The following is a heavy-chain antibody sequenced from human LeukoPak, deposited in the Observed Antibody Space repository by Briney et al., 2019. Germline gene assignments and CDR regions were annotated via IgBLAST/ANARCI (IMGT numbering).Heavy chain of an antibody. D-gene: IGHD3-3*01. Sequence: GGSLRLSCAASGFTFSSYGMHWVRQAPGKGLEWVAFIRYDGSNKYYADSVKGRFTISRDNSKNTLYLQMNSLRAEDTAVYYCAKGGGFWSGYYTGIDYYYYMDVWGKGTTVTVSS. CDR3: AKGGGFWSGYYTGIDYYYYMDV. CDR1: GFTFSSYG. V-gene: IGHV3-30*02. CDR2: IRYDGSNK. J-gene: IGHJ6*03.